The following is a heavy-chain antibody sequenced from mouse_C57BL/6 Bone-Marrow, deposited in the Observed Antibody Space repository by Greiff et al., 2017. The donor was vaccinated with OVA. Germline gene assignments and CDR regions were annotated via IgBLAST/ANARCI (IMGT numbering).Heavy chain of an antibody. CDR3: ARSAYYSIWFAY. D-gene: IGHD2-5*01. V-gene: IGHV1-78*01. Sequence: VKLVESDAELVKPGASVKISCKVSGYTFTDHTIHWMKQRPEQGLEWIGYIYPRDGSTKYNEKFKGKATLTADKSSSTAYLQLNSLTSEDSAVYFCARSAYYSIWFAYWGQGTLVTVSA. J-gene: IGHJ3*01. CDR1: GYTFTDHT. CDR2: IYPRDGST.